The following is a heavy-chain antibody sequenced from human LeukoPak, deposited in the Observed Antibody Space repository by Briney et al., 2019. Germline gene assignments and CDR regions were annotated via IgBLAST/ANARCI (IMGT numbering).Heavy chain of an antibody. CDR3: NPYYYDSSGYYSDY. Sequence: GGSLRLSCAASGFTFSSYAMHWVRQAPGKGLEWVAVISYDGSNKYYADSVKGRFTISRDNSKNTRYLQMNSLRAEDTAVYYCNPYYYDSSGYYSDYWGQGTLVTVSS. V-gene: IGHV3-30-3*01. D-gene: IGHD3-22*01. CDR2: ISYDGSNK. J-gene: IGHJ4*02. CDR1: GFTFSSYA.